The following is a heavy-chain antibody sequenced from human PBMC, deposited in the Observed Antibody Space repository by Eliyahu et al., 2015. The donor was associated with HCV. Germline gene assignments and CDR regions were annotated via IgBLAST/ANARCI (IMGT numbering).Heavy chain of an antibody. D-gene: IGHD6-19*01. Sequence: QVQLQQWGAGLLKPSETLSLTCAVYGXSFSGYYWSWIRQSPGKGLEWIGEINHGGSTNYNPSLKSRVTISGDTSNNQFSLKLSSVTAADTAVYYCARGGQWLANWFDPWGQGTLVIVSS. CDR2: INHGGST. CDR1: GXSFSGYY. CDR3: ARGGQWLANWFDP. V-gene: IGHV4-34*02. J-gene: IGHJ5*02.